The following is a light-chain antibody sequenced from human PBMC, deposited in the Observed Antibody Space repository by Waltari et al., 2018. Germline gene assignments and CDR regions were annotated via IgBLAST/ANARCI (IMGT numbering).Light chain of an antibody. J-gene: IGLJ1*01. V-gene: IGLV2-14*03. CDR1: SSDVGGSNY. Sequence: QSALTQPASVSGSPGQSITIPCPGTSSDVGGSNYVSWYQQHPAKAPKFMIYDVSNRPSGVSNRFSGSKSGNTASLTISGLQAEDEADYYCSSYTSSYTYVFGTGTKVTVL. CDR3: SSYTSSYTYV. CDR2: DVS.